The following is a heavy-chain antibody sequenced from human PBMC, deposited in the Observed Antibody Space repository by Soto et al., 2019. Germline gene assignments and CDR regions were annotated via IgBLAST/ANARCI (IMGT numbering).Heavy chain of an antibody. CDR3: ARVAGRGGLNGMEV. CDR1: GGSISSYY. Sequence: SETLSLTCTVSGGSISSYYWSWIRQPAGKGLEWIGRIYTSGSTNYNPSLKSRFTMSVDTSKNQFSLKLSSVTAADTAVYYCARVAGRGGLNGMEVWGQGTTVTVSS. J-gene: IGHJ6*02. CDR2: IYTSGST. V-gene: IGHV4-4*07.